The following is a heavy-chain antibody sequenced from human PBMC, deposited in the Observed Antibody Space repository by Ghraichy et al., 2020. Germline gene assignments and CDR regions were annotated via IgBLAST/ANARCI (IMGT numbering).Heavy chain of an antibody. Sequence: SQTLSLTCAVYGGSFSGYYWSWIRQPPGKGLEWIGEINHSGSTNYNPSLKSRVTISVDTSKNQFSLKLSSVTAADTAVYYCARGRGYSYGLFDYWGQGTLVTVSS. CDR2: INHSGST. CDR1: GGSFSGYY. V-gene: IGHV4-34*01. D-gene: IGHD5-18*01. J-gene: IGHJ4*02. CDR3: ARGRGYSYGLFDY.